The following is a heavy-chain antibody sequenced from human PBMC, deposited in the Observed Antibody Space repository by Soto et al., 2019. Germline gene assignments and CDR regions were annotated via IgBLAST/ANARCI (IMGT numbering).Heavy chain of an antibody. CDR3: TTDCSGGSCYPGADYYYYGMDV. V-gene: IGHV3-15*01. CDR1: GFSFSYAW. D-gene: IGHD2-15*01. J-gene: IGHJ6*01. CDR2: VKSKTDGATT. Sequence: EVQLVESGGGLVKPGGSLRLSCAASGFSFSYAWMSWVRQAPGKGLEWVGRVKSKTDGATTDYAAPVKGRFSISRDDSKTTVYLQMNSLKAEDTAVYYCTTDCSGGSCYPGADYYYYGMDVW.